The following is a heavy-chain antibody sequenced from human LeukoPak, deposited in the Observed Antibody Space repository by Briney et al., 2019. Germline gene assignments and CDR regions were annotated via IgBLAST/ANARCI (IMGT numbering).Heavy chain of an antibody. D-gene: IGHD2-15*01. J-gene: IGHJ4*02. CDR2: INHSGST. CDR1: GVSFSGYY. Sequence: SETLSLICAVYGVSFSGYYWSWIRQPPGRGLEWIGEINHSGSTNYNPSLKSRVTISVDTSKNQFSLKLSSVTAADTAVYYCARGGGYCSGGGCYRFDYWGQGTLVTVSS. V-gene: IGHV4-34*01. CDR3: ARGGGYCSGGGCYRFDY.